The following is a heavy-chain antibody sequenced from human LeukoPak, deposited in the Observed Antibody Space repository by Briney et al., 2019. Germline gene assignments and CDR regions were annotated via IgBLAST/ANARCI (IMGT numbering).Heavy chain of an antibody. CDR2: ISGSGGST. V-gene: IGHV3-23*01. D-gene: IGHD6-13*01. CDR1: GFTFSSYG. J-gene: IGHJ4*02. CDR3: AKDLKRSSEDHPDY. Sequence: PGGSLRLSCAASGFTFSSYGMSWVRQAPGKGLEWVSAISGSGGSTYYADSVKGRFTISRDNSKNTLYLQMNSLRAEDTAVYYRAKDLKRSSEDHPDYWGQGTLVTVSS.